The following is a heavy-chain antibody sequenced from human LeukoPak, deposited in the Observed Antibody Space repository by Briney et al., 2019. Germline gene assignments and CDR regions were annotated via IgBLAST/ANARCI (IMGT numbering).Heavy chain of an antibody. CDR1: GFTFSSYD. J-gene: IGHJ4*02. V-gene: IGHV3-30*18. CDR2: ISYDVSNK. CDR3: AKEGSNGDFDY. Sequence: GGSLRLSCAASGFTFSSYDMHWVRQAPGKGLEWVTVISYDVSNKYYGDSVKGRFTISRDNSKNTLYLKMNSLRAEDTAVYYCAKEGSNGDFDYWGQGTQVTVSS. D-gene: IGHD1-26*01.